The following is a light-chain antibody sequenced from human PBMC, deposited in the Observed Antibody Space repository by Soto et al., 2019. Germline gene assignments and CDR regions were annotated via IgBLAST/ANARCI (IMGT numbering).Light chain of an antibody. CDR2: DST. CDR3: QQYKDWPLT. Sequence: TQSPATLSPSPGERATLSCRASQSIHTSLAWYQQKYGKPPRXVIYDSTLRANGVPDRFGGSRSGTELTITINSLQSEDFELYYCQQYKDWPLTFGQGTKVDIK. CDR1: QSIHTS. V-gene: IGKV3D-15*01. J-gene: IGKJ1*01.